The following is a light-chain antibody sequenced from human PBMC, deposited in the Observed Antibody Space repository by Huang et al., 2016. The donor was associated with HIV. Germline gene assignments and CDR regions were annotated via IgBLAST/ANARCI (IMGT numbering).Light chain of an antibody. J-gene: IGKJ1*01. CDR2: GVC. CDR3: QQYNDWPLT. Sequence: IVMTQSPATLSVSPGERVTLSCRASQSLSSQLAWYQQKRGQAPRLLIYGVCTRATDIPARFRGSVSGTDFTLTINILQSEDFATYYCQQYNDWPLTFGQGTEVEIK. CDR1: QSLSSQ. V-gene: IGKV3-15*01.